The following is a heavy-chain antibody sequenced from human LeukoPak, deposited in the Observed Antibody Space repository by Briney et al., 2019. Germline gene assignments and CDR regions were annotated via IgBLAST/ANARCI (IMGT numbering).Heavy chain of an antibody. Sequence: GGTLRPSCAASGFTLNTYGVTWGPQSPGPALEWLAVVCSDGSNRFYADSAAGRFTTPRDNSQNTLYSPMNSLRGQDTAGHSFAKSKADSHTTVGNWGQGTLVSVSS. J-gene: IGHJ4*02. CDR3: AKSKADSHTTVGN. CDR1: GFTLNTYG. CDR2: VCSDGSNR. V-gene: IGHV3-33*06. D-gene: IGHD1-26*01.